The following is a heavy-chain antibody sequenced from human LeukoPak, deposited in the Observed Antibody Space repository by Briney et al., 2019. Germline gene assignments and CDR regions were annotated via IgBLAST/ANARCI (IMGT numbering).Heavy chain of an antibody. D-gene: IGHD2-21*02. CDR2: ISAYNDNT. CDR1: GYTFTGYY. J-gene: IGHJ4*02. CDR3: ARGTASFDY. Sequence: ASVKVSCKASGYTFTGYYMHWVRQAPGQGLEWMGWISAYNDNTNYAQKLQGRVTMTTDTSTSTAYMELRSLTSDDTAVYYCARGTASFDYWGQGTLVTVSS. V-gene: IGHV1-18*04.